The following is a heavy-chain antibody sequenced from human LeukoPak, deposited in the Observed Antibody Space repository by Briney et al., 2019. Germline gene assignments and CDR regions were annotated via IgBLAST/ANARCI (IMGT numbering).Heavy chain of an antibody. V-gene: IGHV3-30*18. Sequence: GRSLRLSCAASGFTFSSYGMHWVRQAPGKGLEWAAVISYDGSNKYYADSVKGRFTISRDNSKNTLYLQINSLRAEDTAVYYCAKDSGGYGDSLHFDYWGQGTLVTVSS. CDR3: AKDSGGYGDSLHFDY. J-gene: IGHJ4*02. D-gene: IGHD4-17*01. CDR2: ISYDGSNK. CDR1: GFTFSSYG.